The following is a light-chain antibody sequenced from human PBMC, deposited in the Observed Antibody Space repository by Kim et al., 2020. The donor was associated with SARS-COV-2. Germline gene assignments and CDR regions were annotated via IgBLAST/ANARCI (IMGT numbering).Light chain of an antibody. CDR3: QTWDTSVV. Sequence: SVSPGKTATIACSGDNLGHKFASWYQQKPGQSPVVVIYRDTRRPSGIPERFSGSKSGNTATLTIRGTQAMDEADYYCQTWDTSVVFGGGTQLTVL. J-gene: IGLJ3*02. V-gene: IGLV3-1*01. CDR1: NLGHKF. CDR2: RDT.